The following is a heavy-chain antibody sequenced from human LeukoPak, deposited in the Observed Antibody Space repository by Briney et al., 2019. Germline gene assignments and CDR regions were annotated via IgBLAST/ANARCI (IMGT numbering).Heavy chain of an antibody. CDR1: GYTFTNSG. Sequence: ASVKVSCKASGYTFTNSGISWVRQAPGQGLEWMGWISTYNGNTDYAQNLQGRVTMTTDTSTSTVYMELSSLRSEDTAVYYCAREGSYYYGSGSHFIDYWGQGTLVTVSS. CDR3: AREGSYYYGSGSHFIDY. V-gene: IGHV1-18*01. J-gene: IGHJ4*02. CDR2: ISTYNGNT. D-gene: IGHD3-10*01.